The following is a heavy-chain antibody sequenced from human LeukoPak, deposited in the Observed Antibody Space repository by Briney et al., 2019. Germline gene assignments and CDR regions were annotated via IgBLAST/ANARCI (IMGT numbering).Heavy chain of an antibody. J-gene: IGHJ4*02. CDR2: ISYDGSNK. V-gene: IGHV3-30-3*01. D-gene: IGHD2-2*01. CDR1: GFTFSSYA. CDR3: ARDMPLPDY. Sequence: GGSLRLSCAASGFTFSSYAMHWVRQAPGKGLEWVAVISYDGSNKYYADSEKGRFTISRDNSKNTLYLQMNSLRAEDTAVYYCARDMPLPDYWGQGTLVTVSS.